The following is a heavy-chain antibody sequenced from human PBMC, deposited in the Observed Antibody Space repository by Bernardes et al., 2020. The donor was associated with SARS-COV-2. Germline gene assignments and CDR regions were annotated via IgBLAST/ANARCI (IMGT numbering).Heavy chain of an antibody. J-gene: IGHJ4*02. V-gene: IGHV3-66*01. CDR2: IYSSGST. D-gene: IGHD3-10*01. CDR1: GFTVSYNY. CDR3: ARLNFITRRDY. Sequence: GGSLRLSCAASGFTVSYNYMSWVRQAPGKGLEWVSVIYSSGSTYYADSVKGRFTISRDNSKNTVDLQMNSLRAEDTAVYYCARLNFITRRDYWGQGTLVT.